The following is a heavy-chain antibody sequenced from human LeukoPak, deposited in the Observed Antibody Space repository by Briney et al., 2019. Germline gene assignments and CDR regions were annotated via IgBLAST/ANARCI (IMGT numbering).Heavy chain of an antibody. Sequence: SETLSLTCTVSGGSISSGDYYWSWIRQPPGKGLEWIGYIYYSGSTYYNPSLKSRVTISVDTSKNQFSLKLSSVTAADTAVYYCARGLEEVVVINDQYSYNWFDPWGQGTLVTVSS. CDR2: IYYSGST. D-gene: IGHD3-22*01. J-gene: IGHJ5*02. V-gene: IGHV4-30-4*01. CDR3: ARGLEEVVVINDQYSYNWFDP. CDR1: GGSISSGDYY.